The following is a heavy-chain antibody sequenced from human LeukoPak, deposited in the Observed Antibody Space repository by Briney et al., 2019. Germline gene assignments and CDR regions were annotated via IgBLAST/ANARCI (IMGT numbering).Heavy chain of an antibody. Sequence: GGSLRHSCAASGFTFSSYSMNWVRQAPGKGLEWVSSISSSSSYIYYADSVKGRFTISRDNAKNSLYLQMNSLRAEDTAVYYCARADSNYGAFDIWGQGTMVTVSS. CDR3: ARADSNYGAFDI. CDR1: GFTFSSYS. D-gene: IGHD4-11*01. CDR2: ISSSSSYI. J-gene: IGHJ3*02. V-gene: IGHV3-21*01.